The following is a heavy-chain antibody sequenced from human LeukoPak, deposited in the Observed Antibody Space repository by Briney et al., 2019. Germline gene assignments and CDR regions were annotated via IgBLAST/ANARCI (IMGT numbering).Heavy chain of an antibody. CDR3: ARGFPPDY. CDR1: GYTFTSYG. CDR2: ISAYNGNT. V-gene: IGHV1-18*04. J-gene: IGHJ4*02. Sequence: ASVKVSCKASGYTFTSYGISWVRQAPGQGLEWMGWISAYNGNTNYAQKFQGRVTMTRNTSISTAYMELSSLRSEDTAVYYCARGFPPDYWGQGTLVTVSS.